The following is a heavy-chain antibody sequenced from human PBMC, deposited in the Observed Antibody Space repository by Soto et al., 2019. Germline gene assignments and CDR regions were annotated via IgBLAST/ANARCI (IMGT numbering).Heavy chain of an antibody. CDR2: ISGGGSNT. J-gene: IGHJ4*02. V-gene: IGHV3-23*01. CDR1: GFPFSSYV. Sequence: GGSLRLSCAASGFPFSSYVMSWVRQAPGKGLEWVSGISGGGSNTFYADYVKGRLTISRDNSKNTLLLQMNSLGAEDTAVYYCAKDSNKYSSSLRGRYFDYWGQGIGVTVSS. CDR3: AKDSNKYSSSLRGRYFDY. D-gene: IGHD4-4*01.